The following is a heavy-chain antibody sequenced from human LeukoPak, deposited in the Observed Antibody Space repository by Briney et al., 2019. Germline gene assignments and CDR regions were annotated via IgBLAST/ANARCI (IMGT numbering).Heavy chain of an antibody. D-gene: IGHD4-23*01. CDR2: ISSSGSTI. CDR3: ARGRFGGNSFDY. Sequence: GGSLRLSCAASGFTFSSYEMNWVRQAPGKGLEWVSYISSSGSTIYYADSVKGRFTISRDNAKNSLYLQMNSLRAEDTALYYCARGRFGGNSFDYWGQGTLVTVSS. CDR1: GFTFSSYE. V-gene: IGHV3-48*03. J-gene: IGHJ4*02.